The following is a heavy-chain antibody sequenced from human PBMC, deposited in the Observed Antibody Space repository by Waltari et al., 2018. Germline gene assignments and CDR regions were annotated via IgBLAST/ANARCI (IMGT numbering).Heavy chain of an antibody. CDR3: ARVGEYCSGGSCSRFDP. J-gene: IGHJ5*02. D-gene: IGHD2-15*01. Sequence: QVQLVQSGAEVKKPGSSVKVSCKASGGTFSSYAISWVRQAPGQGLEWMGGIIPIFGTANYAQKFQGRVTITADESTSTAYMELSSLRSEDTAVYYCARVGEYCSGGSCSRFDPWGQGTLVTVSS. CDR1: GGTFSSYA. CDR2: IIPIFGTA. V-gene: IGHV1-69*01.